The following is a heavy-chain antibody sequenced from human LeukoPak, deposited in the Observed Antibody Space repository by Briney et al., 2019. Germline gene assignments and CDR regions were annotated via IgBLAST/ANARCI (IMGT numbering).Heavy chain of an antibody. Sequence: SETLSLTCTVSGGSISSGRYYWSWLRQPAGKGLEWIGRIYTSGSTNYNPSLKSRVTISVDTSKNQRSLKLSSVTAADTAVYYCASAYCGGDCLSVGAHYYYYMDVWGKGTTVTVSS. CDR2: IYTSGST. D-gene: IGHD2-21*02. CDR3: ASAYCGGDCLSVGAHYYYYMDV. V-gene: IGHV4-61*02. J-gene: IGHJ6*03. CDR1: GGSISSGRYY.